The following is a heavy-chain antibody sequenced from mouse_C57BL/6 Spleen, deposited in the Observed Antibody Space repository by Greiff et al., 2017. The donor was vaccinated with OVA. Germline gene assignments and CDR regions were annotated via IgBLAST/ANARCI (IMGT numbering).Heavy chain of an antibody. Sequence: EVKLVESGGGLVKPGGSLKLSCAASGFTFSDYGMHWVRQAPEKGLEWVAYISSGSSTIYYADTVKGRFTISRDNAKNTLFLQMTRLRSEDTAMYYCERPFDDYSAWFAYWGQGTLVTVSA. J-gene: IGHJ3*01. V-gene: IGHV5-17*01. CDR3: ERPFDDYSAWFAY. CDR1: GFTFSDYG. D-gene: IGHD2-3*01. CDR2: ISSGSSTI.